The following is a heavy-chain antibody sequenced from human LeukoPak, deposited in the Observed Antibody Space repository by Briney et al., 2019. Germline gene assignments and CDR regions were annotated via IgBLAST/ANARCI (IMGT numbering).Heavy chain of an antibody. J-gene: IGHJ6*02. D-gene: IGHD3-3*01. CDR1: GGSFSGYC. Sequence: SETLSLTCAVYGGSFSGYCWSWIRQPPGKGLEWIGEINHSGSNNYNPSLKSRVTISVDTSKNQFSLKLSSVTAADTAVYYCARHRVPSYYDFWSGPQGYYYYGMDVWGQGTTVTVSS. CDR2: INHSGSN. CDR3: ARHRVPSYYDFWSGPQGYYYYGMDV. V-gene: IGHV4-34*01.